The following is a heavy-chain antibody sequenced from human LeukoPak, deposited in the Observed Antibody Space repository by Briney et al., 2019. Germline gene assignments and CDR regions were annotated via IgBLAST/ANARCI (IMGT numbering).Heavy chain of an antibody. J-gene: IGHJ4*02. V-gene: IGHV4-59*11. CDR3: ASERGREWLFTGVRY. CDR2: MLDTVTT. D-gene: IGHD3-3*01. CDR1: GASMNTHY. Sequence: SETLSLTCAVSGASMNTHYWSWIRQPPGKGLEWIGYMLDTVTTKDNPSLKSRFTLSADTSKNQFSLRLTSVTAADTAVYYCASERGREWLFTGVRYWGQGTLVTVSS.